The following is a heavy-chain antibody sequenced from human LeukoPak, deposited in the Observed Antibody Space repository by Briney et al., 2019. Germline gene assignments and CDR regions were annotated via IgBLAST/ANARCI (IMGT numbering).Heavy chain of an antibody. CDR3: AKVAKYYYGSETYYFFEH. V-gene: IGHV3-7*01. CDR1: GFTFSKYW. Sequence: GGSLRLSCAASGFTFSKYWMTWVRQGPGKGLEWVANIKTDGSQKYYVDSVKGRFTISRDNAKNSLYLQMSSLRVEDTSVYYCAKVAKYYYGSETYYFFEHWGQGTPVTASS. CDR2: IKTDGSQK. J-gene: IGHJ4*02. D-gene: IGHD3-10*01.